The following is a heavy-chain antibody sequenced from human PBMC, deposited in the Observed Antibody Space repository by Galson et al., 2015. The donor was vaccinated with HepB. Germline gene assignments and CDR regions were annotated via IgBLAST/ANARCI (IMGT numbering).Heavy chain of an antibody. CDR3: ARDRWDCATAGCAMTTAMDV. CDR1: GFTLSSYA. Sequence: SLRLSCAASGFTLSSYAMSWVRQAPGRGLEWVSALSGSGGTTYSADSVKGRFTISRDNSENTLYLQMNRLRAEDTAVYYCARDRWDCATAGCAMTTAMDVWGKGTTVTVSA. J-gene: IGHJ6*04. V-gene: IGHV3-23*01. CDR2: LSGSGGTT. D-gene: IGHD2-15*01.